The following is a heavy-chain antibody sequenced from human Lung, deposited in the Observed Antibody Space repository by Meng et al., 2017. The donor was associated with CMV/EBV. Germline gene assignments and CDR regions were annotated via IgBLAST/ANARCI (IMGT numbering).Heavy chain of an antibody. CDR2: IYHSGST. CDR3: ASFPPPGKQWLVTDY. J-gene: IGHJ4*02. V-gene: IGHV4-4*02. D-gene: IGHD6-19*01. CDR1: GGSIRSSNW. Sequence: QVRLRRPGPGLVKASGTLSLTCAVSGGSIRSSNWWSWVRQPPGKGLEWIGEIYHSGSTNYNPSLKSRVTISVDKSKNQFSLKLSSVTAADTAVYYCASFPPPGKQWLVTDYWGQGTLVTVSS.